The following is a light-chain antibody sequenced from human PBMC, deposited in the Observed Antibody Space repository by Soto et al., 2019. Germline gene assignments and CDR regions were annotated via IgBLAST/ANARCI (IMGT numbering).Light chain of an antibody. CDR3: QQYDRYPHT. V-gene: IGKV1-16*01. J-gene: IGKJ2*01. Sequence: DIQMTQSPSSLSASVGDRVTITCRASQGIRDSLAWFQQRPGRAPKSLISSASNLQRGSPSRFSVSGSGTDCTLAITNLQPEDFATYYCQQYDRYPHTFVQGTKMQIK. CDR2: SAS. CDR1: QGIRDS.